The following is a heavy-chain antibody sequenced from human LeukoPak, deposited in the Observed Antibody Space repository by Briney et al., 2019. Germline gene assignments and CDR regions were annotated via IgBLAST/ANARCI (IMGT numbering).Heavy chain of an antibody. CDR1: GFTFSSYG. CDR2: ISGNGGRT. CDR3: AKDPNGDYVGTFDM. V-gene: IGHV3-23*01. J-gene: IGHJ3*02. D-gene: IGHD4-17*01. Sequence: GGSLRLSCAASGFTFSSYGMSWVRQAPGKGLEWVSFISGNGGRTDYAESVKGRFTISRDNSKNTVYLQMSSLRDEDTATYYCAKDPNGDYVGTFDMWGQGTMVTVSS.